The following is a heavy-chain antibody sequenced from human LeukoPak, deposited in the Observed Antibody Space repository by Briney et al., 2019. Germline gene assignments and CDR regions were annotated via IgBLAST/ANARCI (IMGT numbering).Heavy chain of an antibody. J-gene: IGHJ4*02. CDR3: AREDTRYYYGSGSLTLDY. V-gene: IGHV4-61*02. D-gene: IGHD3-10*01. CDR1: GGSISSGSDY. Sequence: SQTLSLTCTVSGGSISSGSDYWSWIRQPAGKGLEWIGRIYTSGSTNYNPSLKSRVTISVDTSKNQFSLKLSSVTAEDTAVYYCAREDTRYYYGSGSLTLDYWGQGTLVTVSS. CDR2: IYTSGST.